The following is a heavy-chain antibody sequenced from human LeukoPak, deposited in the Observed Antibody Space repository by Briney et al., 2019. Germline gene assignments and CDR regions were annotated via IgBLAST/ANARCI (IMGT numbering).Heavy chain of an antibody. CDR2: INHSGST. V-gene: IGHV4-34*01. Sequence: PSETLSLTCAVYGGSFSGYYWSWIRQPPGKGLEWIGEINHSGSTNYNPSLKSRVTISVDTSKNQFSLKLSSVTAADTAVYYCARQFGYCSGGSCYKTGFDPWGQGTLVTVSS. CDR1: GGSFSGYY. J-gene: IGHJ5*02. D-gene: IGHD2-15*01. CDR3: ARQFGYCSGGSCYKTGFDP.